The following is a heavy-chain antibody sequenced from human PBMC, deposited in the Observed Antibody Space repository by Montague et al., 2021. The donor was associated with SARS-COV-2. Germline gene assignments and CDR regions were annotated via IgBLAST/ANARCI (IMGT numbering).Heavy chain of an antibody. D-gene: IGHD4/OR15-4a*01. J-gene: IGHJ6*01. CDR3: ARGKANLPGGLDV. CDR1: GFSFIHYN. Sequence: SLRLSCAGSGFSFIHYNINWVRQAPGKGLEWVSCISGSGSYIYYADSVRGRFTISRDNAKNSLFLEMSSLRADDTAVYYCARGKANLPGGLDVWGKGPRSPSPQ. CDR2: ISGSGSYI. V-gene: IGHV3-21*01.